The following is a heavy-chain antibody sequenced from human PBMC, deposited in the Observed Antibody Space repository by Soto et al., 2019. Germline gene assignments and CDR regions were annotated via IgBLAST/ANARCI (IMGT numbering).Heavy chain of an antibody. Sequence: QVQLVQSGAEVKKPGSSVKVSCKASGGTFSSYAISWVRQAPGQGLEWMGGIIPIFGTANYAQKFQGRVTITADESTSTAYMELSSLRSEDTAVYYCAGTYCSGGSCYPKPHYYYGMDVWGQGTTVTVSS. CDR3: AGTYCSGGSCYPKPHYYYGMDV. CDR1: GGTFSSYA. D-gene: IGHD2-15*01. CDR2: IIPIFGTA. J-gene: IGHJ6*02. V-gene: IGHV1-69*01.